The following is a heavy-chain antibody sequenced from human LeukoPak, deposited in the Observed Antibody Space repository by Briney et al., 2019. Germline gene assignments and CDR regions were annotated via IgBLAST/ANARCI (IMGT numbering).Heavy chain of an antibody. CDR1: GYTFTSYY. CDR2: INPSGGST. CDR3: AAGDAFDL. J-gene: IGHJ3*01. V-gene: IGHV1-46*01. Sequence: GGSLRLSCTASGYTFTSYYMHWVRQAPGQGLEWMGIINPSGGSTSYAQKFQGRVTMTRDTSTSTVYMELSSLRSEDTAVYYCAAGDAFDLWGQGTMVTVSS.